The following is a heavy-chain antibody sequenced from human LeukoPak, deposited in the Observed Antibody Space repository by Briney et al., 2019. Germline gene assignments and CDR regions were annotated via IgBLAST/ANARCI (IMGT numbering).Heavy chain of an antibody. D-gene: IGHD3-22*01. CDR3: ATSTAYDSSGYYYFDY. CDR2: INPNSGGT. V-gene: IGHV1-2*02. Sequence: ASVKVSCKASGYTFTGYYMHWVRQAPGQGLEWMGWINPNSGGTNYAQKFQGRVTMTRDTSISPAYMELSRLRSDDTAVYYCATSTAYDSSGYYYFDYWGQGTLVTVSS. J-gene: IGHJ4*02. CDR1: GYTFTGYY.